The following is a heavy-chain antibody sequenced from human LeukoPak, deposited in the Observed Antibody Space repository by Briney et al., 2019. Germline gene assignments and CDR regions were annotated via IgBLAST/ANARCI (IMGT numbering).Heavy chain of an antibody. J-gene: IGHJ3*02. CDR2: ISYDGSNK. Sequence: GGSLRLSCAASGFTFSSYGMHWVRQAPGKGLEWVAVISYDGSNKYYADSVKGRFTISRDNSKNTLYLQMNSLRAEDTAVYYCAKSSVVPYYDILTGLRGVPAFDIWGQGTMVTVSS. V-gene: IGHV3-30*18. CDR1: GFTFSSYG. D-gene: IGHD3-9*01. CDR3: AKSSVVPYYDILTGLRGVPAFDI.